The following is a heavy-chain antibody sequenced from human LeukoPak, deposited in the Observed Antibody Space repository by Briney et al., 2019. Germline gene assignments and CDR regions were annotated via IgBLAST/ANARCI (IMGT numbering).Heavy chain of an antibody. CDR2: ISAYNGNT. Sequence: ASVKVSCKASGYTFTSYSINWVRQAPGQGLEWMGWISAYNGNTNYAQKLQGRVTMTTDTSTSTAYMELRSLRSDDTAVYYCARAKEWELPYYFDYWGQGTLVTVSS. J-gene: IGHJ4*02. CDR1: GYTFTSYS. D-gene: IGHD1-26*01. CDR3: ARAKEWELPYYFDY. V-gene: IGHV1-18*01.